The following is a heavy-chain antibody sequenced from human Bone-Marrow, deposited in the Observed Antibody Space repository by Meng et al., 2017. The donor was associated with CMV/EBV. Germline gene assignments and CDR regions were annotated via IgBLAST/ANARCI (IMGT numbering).Heavy chain of an antibody. CDR3: TTAVSDSSGWIGGVGYFDY. Sequence: GESLKISCAASGFTFSNTWMSWVRQAPGKGLEWVGRIKSKTDGGTTDYAAPVKGRFTISRDDSKNTLYLQMNSLKTEDTAVYYCTTAVSDSSGWIGGVGYFDYWGQGPLVTVSS. D-gene: IGHD6-19*01. CDR1: GFTFSNTW. J-gene: IGHJ4*02. V-gene: IGHV3-15*01. CDR2: IKSKTDGGTT.